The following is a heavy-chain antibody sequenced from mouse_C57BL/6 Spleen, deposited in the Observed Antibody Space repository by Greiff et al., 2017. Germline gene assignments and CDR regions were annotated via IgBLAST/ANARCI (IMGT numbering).Heavy chain of an antibody. CDR2: IDPSDSYT. Sequence: VQLQQSGAELVKPGASVKLSCKASGYTFTSYWMQWVKQRPGQGLEWIGEIDPSDSYTNYNQKFKGKATLTVDTSSSTAYMQLSSLTSEDSAVYYCARAHYSGSSDMDYWGQGTTLTVSS. CDR3: ARAHYSGSSDMDY. J-gene: IGHJ2*01. V-gene: IGHV1-50*01. D-gene: IGHD1-1*01. CDR1: GYTFTSYW.